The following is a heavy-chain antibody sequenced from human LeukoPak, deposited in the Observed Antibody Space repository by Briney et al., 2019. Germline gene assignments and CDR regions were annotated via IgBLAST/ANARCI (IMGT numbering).Heavy chain of an antibody. CDR1: GFTFSSYA. V-gene: IGHV3-30*04. D-gene: IGHD3-10*01. CDR2: ISYDGSNK. J-gene: IGHJ4*02. Sequence: PGGSLRLSCAASGFTFSSYAMHWVRQAPGKGLEWVAVISYDGSNKYYADSVKGRFTISRDNSKNTLYLQMNSLRAEDTAVYYCARDPSRGSGSYYTWGQGTLVTVSS. CDR3: ARDPSRGSGSYYT.